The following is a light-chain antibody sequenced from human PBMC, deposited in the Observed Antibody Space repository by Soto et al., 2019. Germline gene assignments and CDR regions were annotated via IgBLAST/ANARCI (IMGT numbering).Light chain of an antibody. V-gene: IGLV1-40*01. J-gene: IGLJ2*01. Sequence: QPVLTQPPSMSGAPGQRVTISCTGSSSNIGAGYDVHWYQHLPGTAPKLLIYDNTNRPSGVPDRFSGSKSGTSASLAITGLQAEDEADYYCQSYDSSLSGVVFGGGTKLTVL. CDR3: QSYDSSLSGVV. CDR1: SSNIGAGYD. CDR2: DNT.